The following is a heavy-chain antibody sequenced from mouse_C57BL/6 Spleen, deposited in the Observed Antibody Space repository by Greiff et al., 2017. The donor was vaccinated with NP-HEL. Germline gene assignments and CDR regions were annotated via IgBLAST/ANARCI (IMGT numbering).Heavy chain of an antibody. CDR3: ARGSSSLFDY. Sequence: QVQLQQPGAELVVPGASVKLSCKASGYTFTSYWMHWVKQRPGQGLEWIGEIDPSDSYTNYNQKFKGKSTLTVDKSSSTAYMQLSSLTSEDSAVYYCARGSSSLFDYWGQGTTLTVSS. CDR2: IDPSDSYT. V-gene: IGHV1-69*01. J-gene: IGHJ2*01. D-gene: IGHD1-1*01. CDR1: GYTFTSYW.